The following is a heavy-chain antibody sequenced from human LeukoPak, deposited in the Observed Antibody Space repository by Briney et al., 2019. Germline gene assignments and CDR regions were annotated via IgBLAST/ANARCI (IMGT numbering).Heavy chain of an antibody. Sequence: SETLSLTCTVSGDSTSGYYWTWIRQPPGKRLEWIGYMYYSGSTNYNPSLKSRVTISVDTSKNQFSLKLSSVTAADTAVYYCARIGHEDYYFDYWGQGTLVTVSS. CDR2: MYYSGST. CDR3: ARIGHEDYYFDY. CDR1: GDSTSGYY. V-gene: IGHV4-59*01. J-gene: IGHJ4*02.